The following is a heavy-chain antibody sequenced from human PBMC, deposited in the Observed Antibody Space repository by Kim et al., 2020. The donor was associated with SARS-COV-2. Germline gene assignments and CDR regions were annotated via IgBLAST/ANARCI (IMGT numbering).Heavy chain of an antibody. CDR3: ARPLRITVMREVRDYYGMDV. CDR2: IIPIFGTA. J-gene: IGHJ6*02. D-gene: IGHD4-17*01. V-gene: IGHV1-69*13. Sequence: SVKVSCKASGGTFSSYAISWVRQAPGQGLEWMGGIIPIFGTANYAQKFQGRVTITADESTSTAYMELSSLRSEDTAVYYCARPLRITVMREVRDYYGMDVWGQGTTVTVSS. CDR1: GGTFSSYA.